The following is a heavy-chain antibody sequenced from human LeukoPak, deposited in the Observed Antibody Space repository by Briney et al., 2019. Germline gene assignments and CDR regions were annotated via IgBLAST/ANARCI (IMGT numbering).Heavy chain of an antibody. Sequence: GESLKISCKGSRYTFTSYWIGWVRQMPGKGLEWMGIIYPDDSDIGYSPSFQGQVTISADKSISTAYLQWSSLKASDTAMYFCARYYYDRSVGTFDYWGQGTLVTVSS. V-gene: IGHV5-51*01. D-gene: IGHD3-22*01. CDR1: RYTFTSYW. J-gene: IGHJ4*02. CDR3: ARYYYDRSVGTFDY. CDR2: IYPDDSDI.